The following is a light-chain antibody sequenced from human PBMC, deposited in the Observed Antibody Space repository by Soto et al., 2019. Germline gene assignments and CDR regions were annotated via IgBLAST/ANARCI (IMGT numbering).Light chain of an antibody. CDR2: KAS. CDR3: QQSGT. CDR1: QSISSW. J-gene: IGKJ2*01. Sequence: DIQMTQSPSTLSASVGDRVTITCRASQSISSWLAWYQQKPGKAPKLLIYKASSLESGVPSRFSGSGSGTEFTLTISSLQPDDFATYYCQQSGTFGQGTKVDIK. V-gene: IGKV1-5*03.